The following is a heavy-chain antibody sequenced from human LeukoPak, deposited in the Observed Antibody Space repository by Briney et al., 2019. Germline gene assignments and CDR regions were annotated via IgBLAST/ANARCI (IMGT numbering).Heavy chain of an antibody. CDR3: ARNHSVDSSGYYINWFDP. CDR2: MNPNSGNT. CDR1: GYTFTSYD. V-gene: IGHV1-8*01. Sequence: GASVKVSCKASGYTFTSYDINWVRQATGQGLEWMGWMNPNSGNTGYAQKFQGRVTMTRNTSISTAYMELSSLRSEDTAVYFCARNHSVDSSGYYINWFDPWGQGTLVTVSS. D-gene: IGHD3-22*01. J-gene: IGHJ5*02.